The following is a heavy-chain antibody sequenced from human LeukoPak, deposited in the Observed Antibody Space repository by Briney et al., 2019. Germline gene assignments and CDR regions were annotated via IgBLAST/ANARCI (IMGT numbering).Heavy chain of an antibody. CDR3: ASVYNYGMDV. Sequence: ASVNLSCKASAYTVTINYIHLVRQPPGQGLEWMVILSPSSGSTSYAQKFHGRATLTSATSTSTEYMKLSSLRSEDTAVYYCASVYNYGMDVWGQGTTVIVSS. V-gene: IGHV1-46*01. J-gene: IGHJ6*02. CDR2: LSPSSGST. CDR1: AYTVTINY.